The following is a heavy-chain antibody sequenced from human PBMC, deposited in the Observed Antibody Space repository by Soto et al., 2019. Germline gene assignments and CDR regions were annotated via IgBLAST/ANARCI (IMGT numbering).Heavy chain of an antibody. CDR3: ARDHRYNWNDEGWFDP. V-gene: IGHV1-8*01. CDR2: LNPNSGNT. D-gene: IGHD1-20*01. J-gene: IGHJ5*02. Sequence: QVQLVQSGAEVKKPGASVKVSCKASGYMFSTDDINWVRQAPGQGLEWRGWLNPNSGNTGYAQKFQGRVTMTRNTSINTAYMELSSLGSEDTAVYYCARDHRYNWNDEGWFDPWGHGTLVTVSS. CDR1: GYMFSTDD.